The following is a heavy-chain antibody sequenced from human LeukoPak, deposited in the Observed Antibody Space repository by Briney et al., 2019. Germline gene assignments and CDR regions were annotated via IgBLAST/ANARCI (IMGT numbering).Heavy chain of an antibody. CDR1: GFTFDDYA. D-gene: IGHD6-19*01. CDR3: AKDILRYSSGGWFDP. V-gene: IGHV3-9*01. J-gene: IGHJ5*02. CDR2: ISWNSGSI. Sequence: PGGSLRLSCAASGFTFDDYAMHWVQQAPGKGLEWVSGISWNSGSIGYADSVKGRFTISRDNAKNSLYLQMNSLRAEDTALYYCAKDILRYSSGGWFDPWGQGTLVTVSS.